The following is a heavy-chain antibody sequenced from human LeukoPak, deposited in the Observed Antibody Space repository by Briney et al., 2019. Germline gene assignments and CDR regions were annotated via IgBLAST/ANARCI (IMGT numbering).Heavy chain of an antibody. Sequence: SVKVSCKASGGTFSSYAISWVRQAPGQGLEWVGGIIPIFGTANYAQKFQGRVTITADESTSTAYMELSSLSSEDTAVYYCARALPRDIVVVVAATLGTGFDPWGQGTLVTVS. D-gene: IGHD2-15*01. J-gene: IGHJ5*02. CDR2: IIPIFGTA. CDR3: ARALPRDIVVVVAATLGTGFDP. CDR1: GGTFSSYA. V-gene: IGHV1-69*13.